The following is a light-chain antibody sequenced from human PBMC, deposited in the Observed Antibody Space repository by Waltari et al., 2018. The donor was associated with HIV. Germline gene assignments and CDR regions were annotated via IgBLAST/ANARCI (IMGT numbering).Light chain of an antibody. CDR3: QQYNNWPPS. Sequence: EIVLTQSPATLSVSPGERATISCRASQSVSSNLACDQQKPGQAPRLLIYGASTRATGIPARFSGSGSGTEFTLTISSLQSEDFAVYYCQQYNNWPPSFGGGTKVEIK. CDR2: GAS. V-gene: IGKV3-15*01. CDR1: QSVSSN. J-gene: IGKJ4*01.